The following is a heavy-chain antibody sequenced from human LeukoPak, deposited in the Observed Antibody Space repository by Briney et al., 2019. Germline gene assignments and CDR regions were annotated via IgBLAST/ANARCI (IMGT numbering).Heavy chain of an antibody. J-gene: IGHJ4*02. CDR3: AGILAPGYSSGWPDY. D-gene: IGHD6-19*01. V-gene: IGHV1-69*13. CDR1: GGTFIGYA. CDR2: IIPIFGTA. Sequence: SVKVSCKASGGTFIGYAISWVRQAPGQGLEWMGGIIPIFGTANYAQKFQGRVTITADESTSTAYMELSSLRSEDTAVYYCAGILAPGYSSGWPDYWGQGTLVTVSS.